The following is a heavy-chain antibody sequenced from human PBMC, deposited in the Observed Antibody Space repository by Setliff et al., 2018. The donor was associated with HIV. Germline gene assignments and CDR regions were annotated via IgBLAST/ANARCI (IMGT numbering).Heavy chain of an antibody. V-gene: IGHV3-23*01. CDR1: GFTFSNHV. Sequence: GGSLRLSCAASGFTFSNHVMNWVRQAPGKGLEWVSAISTSGGAADYADSVKGRFTISRDNTKNSLYLQMNRLRAEDTALYYCASLFSKEVAGDDYWGQGTLVTVSS. J-gene: IGHJ4*02. CDR3: ASLFSKEVAGDDY. D-gene: IGHD6-19*01. CDR2: ISTSGGAA.